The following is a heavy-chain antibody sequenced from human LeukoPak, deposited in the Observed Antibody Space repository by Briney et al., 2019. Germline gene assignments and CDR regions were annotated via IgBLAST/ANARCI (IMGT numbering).Heavy chain of an antibody. V-gene: IGHV3-30*02. Sequence: PGGFLRLSCAASGFTFSSYGMHWVRQAPGKGLEWVAFIRYDGSNKYYADSVKGRFTISRDNSKNTLYLQMNSLRAEDTAVYYCAKDPPPRVSSKESYFDYWGQGTLVTVSS. CDR2: IRYDGSNK. D-gene: IGHD6-13*01. J-gene: IGHJ4*02. CDR1: GFTFSSYG. CDR3: AKDPPPRVSSKESYFDY.